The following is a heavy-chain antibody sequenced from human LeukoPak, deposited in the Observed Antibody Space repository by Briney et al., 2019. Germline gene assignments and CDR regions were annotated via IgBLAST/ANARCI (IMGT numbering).Heavy chain of an antibody. D-gene: IGHD5-24*01. CDR1: GFTFSSYS. V-gene: IGHV3-21*01. Sequence: PGGSLRLSCAASGFTFSSYSMNWVRQAPGKGLEWVSSISSSSSYIYYADSVKGRFTISRDNAKNSLYLQMNSLRAEDTAAYYCAGGRWLHSSDYWGQGTLVTVSS. CDR2: ISSSSSYI. J-gene: IGHJ4*02. CDR3: AGGRWLHSSDY.